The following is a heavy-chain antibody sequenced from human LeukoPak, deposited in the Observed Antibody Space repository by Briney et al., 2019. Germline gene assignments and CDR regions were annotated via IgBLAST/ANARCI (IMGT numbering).Heavy chain of an antibody. CDR3: ARDHPPADYDFWSGYYTGYFDY. J-gene: IGHJ4*02. Sequence: SETLSLTCTVSGGSISSYYWSWIRQPPGKGLEWIGYIYYSGSTNYNPSLKSRVTISVDTSKNQFSLKLSSVTAADTAVYYCARDHPPADYDFWSGYYTGYFDYWGQGTLVTVSS. CDR1: GGSISSYY. CDR2: IYYSGST. D-gene: IGHD3-3*01. V-gene: IGHV4-59*12.